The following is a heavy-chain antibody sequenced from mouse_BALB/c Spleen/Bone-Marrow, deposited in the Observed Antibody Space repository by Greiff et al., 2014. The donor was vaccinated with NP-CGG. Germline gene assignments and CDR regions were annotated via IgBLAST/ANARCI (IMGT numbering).Heavy chain of an antibody. V-gene: IGHV5-12*02. CDR1: GFTFSDYY. Sequence: VQLKESGGGLVQPGGSLKLSCATSGFTFSDYYMYWVRQTPEKRLEWVAYISNGGGSTYYPDTVKGRLTISRDNAKNTLYLQMSRLKSEDTAMYYCARHRYFDYWGQGTTLTVSS. CDR3: ARHRYFDY. CDR2: ISNGGGST. J-gene: IGHJ2*01.